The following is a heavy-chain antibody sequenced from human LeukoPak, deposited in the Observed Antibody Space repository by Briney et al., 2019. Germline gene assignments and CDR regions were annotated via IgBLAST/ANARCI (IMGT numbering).Heavy chain of an antibody. D-gene: IGHD3-16*02. CDR3: ARAGESDYVWGSYRSPGAFDI. CDR2: INSDGSST. Sequence: GGSLRLSCAASGFTFSSYWMHWVRQAPGKGLVWVSRINSDGSSTSYADSVEGRFTISRDNAKNTLYLQMNSLRAEDTAVYYCARAGESDYVWGSYRSPGAFDIWGQGTMVTVSS. J-gene: IGHJ3*02. CDR1: GFTFSSYW. V-gene: IGHV3-74*01.